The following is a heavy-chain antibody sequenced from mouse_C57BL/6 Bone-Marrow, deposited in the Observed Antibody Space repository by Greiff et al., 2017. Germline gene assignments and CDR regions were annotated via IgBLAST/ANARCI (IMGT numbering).Heavy chain of an antibody. Sequence: QVQLQQPRAELVKPGASVKLSCKASGYTFTSYWMQWVKQRPGQGLEWIGEIDPSDSYTNYNQKFKGKATLTVDTSSSTAYMQLSSLTSEDSAVYYCARSDYYGSRGYFDVWGTGTTVTVSS. J-gene: IGHJ1*03. CDR3: ARSDYYGSRGYFDV. V-gene: IGHV1-50*01. D-gene: IGHD1-1*01. CDR1: GYTFTSYW. CDR2: IDPSDSYT.